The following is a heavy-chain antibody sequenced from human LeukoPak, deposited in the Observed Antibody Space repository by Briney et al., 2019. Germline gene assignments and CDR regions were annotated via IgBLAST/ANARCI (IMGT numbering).Heavy chain of an antibody. Sequence: GGSLRLSCAAYGITFTNAWMSWVRQAPGKGLEWIGLIKSKTFDGTTDYAAPVTGRFTISRDDSRDTVYLQMDSLTTEDTGVYYCSTGYGGGWCSQTGDYWGQGTLVTVSP. CDR3: STGYGGGWCSQTGDY. CDR2: IKSKTFDGTT. J-gene: IGHJ4*02. V-gene: IGHV3-15*05. D-gene: IGHD6-19*01. CDR1: GITFTNAW.